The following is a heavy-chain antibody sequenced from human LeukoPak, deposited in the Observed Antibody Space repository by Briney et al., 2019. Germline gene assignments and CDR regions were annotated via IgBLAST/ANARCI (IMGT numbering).Heavy chain of an antibody. CDR2: INQHGTEK. V-gene: IGHV3-7*03. J-gene: IGHJ4*02. Sequence: GGSLRLSCAASGFTFSDHWMSWVRQAPGKGLEWVANINQHGTEKYYVDSVKGRFTISRDNAKNSLYLQMNSLRADDTAVYYCARAPYRSGGGCYAPGFYYFDSWGQGTLVTVSS. D-gene: IGHD2-15*01. CDR1: GFTFSDHW. CDR3: ARAPYRSGGGCYAPGFYYFDS.